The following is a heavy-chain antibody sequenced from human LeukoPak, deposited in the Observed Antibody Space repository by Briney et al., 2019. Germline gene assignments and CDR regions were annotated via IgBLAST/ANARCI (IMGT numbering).Heavy chain of an antibody. D-gene: IGHD1-26*01. V-gene: IGHV3-33*08. Sequence: GGSLRLSCAASGFIFRQYAMHWPRQAPGGGLEWVTNFWYCGYSTYYADSVRGRFTISRDNAKNSLYLQMNSLRAEDTAVYYCAREGGGSYSSTLYYYYGMDVWGQGTTVTVSS. J-gene: IGHJ6*02. CDR2: FWYCGYST. CDR3: AREGGGSYSSTLYYYYGMDV. CDR1: GFIFRQYA.